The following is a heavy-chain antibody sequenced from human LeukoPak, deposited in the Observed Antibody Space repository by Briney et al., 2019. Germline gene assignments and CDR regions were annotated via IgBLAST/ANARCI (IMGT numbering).Heavy chain of an antibody. CDR3: ASSPYDILTGYYNNY. D-gene: IGHD3-9*01. CDR1: GFTFSSYS. Sequence: GGSLRLSCAASGFTFSSYSMNWVRQAPGKGLEWVSSISSSSSYIYYADSVKGRFTISRDNAKNSLYLQMNSLRAEGTAVYYCASSPYDILTGYYNNYWGQGTLVTVSS. V-gene: IGHV3-21*01. J-gene: IGHJ4*02. CDR2: ISSSSSYI.